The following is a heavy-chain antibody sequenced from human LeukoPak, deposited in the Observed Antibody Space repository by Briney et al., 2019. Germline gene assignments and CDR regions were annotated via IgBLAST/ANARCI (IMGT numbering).Heavy chain of an antibody. CDR3: ARVGCSTTSCYGTWFDP. CDR1: AYSISSGYY. V-gene: IGHV4-38-2*01. CDR2: IYHSGST. D-gene: IGHD2-2*01. Sequence: SETLSLTCAVSAYSISSGYYRGWIRQPPGKGLEWIGSIYHSGSTYYNPSLKSRVSISVDTSKNQFSLKLSSVTAADTAVYYCARVGCSTTSCYGTWFDPWGQGTLVTVSS. J-gene: IGHJ5*02.